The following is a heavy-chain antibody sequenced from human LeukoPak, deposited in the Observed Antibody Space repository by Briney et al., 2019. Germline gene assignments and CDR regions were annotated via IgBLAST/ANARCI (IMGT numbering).Heavy chain of an antibody. CDR2: IRGNGDTT. CDR3: ARVYLSAAGGELVP. J-gene: IGHJ5*02. V-gene: IGHV3-23*01. Sequence: GGSLRLSCVASGFTFRNYAMSWVRQAPGKGLEWVSAIRGNGDTTYDADSVKGRFTISRDNSKNTLYLEMKSLRADDTALYYCARVYLSAAGGELVPWGQGSLVTVSS. D-gene: IGHD6-13*01. CDR1: GFTFRNYA.